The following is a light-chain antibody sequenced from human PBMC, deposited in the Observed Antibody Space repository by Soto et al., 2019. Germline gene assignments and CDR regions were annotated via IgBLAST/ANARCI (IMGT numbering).Light chain of an antibody. Sequence: QSVLTQPASVSGSPGQSITISCTGTTNDVGGYNYVSWYPQHPLKAPKLLIFEVSSRPSVVSNLFSGSKSGNTASLTISALQAEDEADYFCNSYSSMTSFPYVFGTGTKVTVL. J-gene: IGLJ1*01. CDR3: NSYSSMTSFPYV. CDR2: EVS. CDR1: TNDVGGYNY. V-gene: IGLV2-14*01.